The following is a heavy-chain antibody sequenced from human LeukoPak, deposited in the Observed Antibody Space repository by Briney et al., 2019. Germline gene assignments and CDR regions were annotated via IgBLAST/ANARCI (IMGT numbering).Heavy chain of an antibody. J-gene: IGHJ4*02. CDR3: AKTSAEMATSHFDY. CDR1: GFTSSSYS. CDR2: ISSSSSYI. Sequence: GGSLRLSCAASGFTSSSYSMNWVRQAPGKGLEWVSSISSSSSYIYYADSVKGRFTISRDNAKNTLYLQMNSLRAEDTAVYYCAKTSAEMATSHFDYWGQGTLVTVSS. V-gene: IGHV3-21*01. D-gene: IGHD5-24*01.